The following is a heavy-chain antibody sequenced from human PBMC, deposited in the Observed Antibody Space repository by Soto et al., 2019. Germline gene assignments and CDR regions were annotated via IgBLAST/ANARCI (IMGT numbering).Heavy chain of an antibody. J-gene: IGHJ4*02. CDR1: GFTFSSYA. CDR3: AKGPHGPAAGMVDNYFDS. D-gene: IGHD6-13*01. Sequence: GGSLRLSCAASGFTFSSYAMSWVRQAPGKGLEWVSAISGSGGSTYYADSVKGRFTISRDNSKNTLYLQMNSLSAEDTAVYYWAKGPHGPAAGMVDNYFDSWGQGTLVTVSS. V-gene: IGHV3-23*01. CDR2: ISGSGGST.